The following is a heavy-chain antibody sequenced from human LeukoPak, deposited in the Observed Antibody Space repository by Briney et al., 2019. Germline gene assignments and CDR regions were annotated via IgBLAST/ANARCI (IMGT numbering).Heavy chain of an antibody. Sequence: PSETLSLTCAVYGGSFSGYYWSGIRQPPGKGLEWIGEINHSGSTNYNPSLKSRVTISVDTSKNQFSLQLSSVTAADTAVYYCARDRTMVRGVISTGIDYWGQGTLVTVSS. CDR1: GGSFSGYY. D-gene: IGHD3-10*01. CDR2: INHSGST. V-gene: IGHV4-34*01. J-gene: IGHJ4*02. CDR3: ARDRTMVRGVISTGIDY.